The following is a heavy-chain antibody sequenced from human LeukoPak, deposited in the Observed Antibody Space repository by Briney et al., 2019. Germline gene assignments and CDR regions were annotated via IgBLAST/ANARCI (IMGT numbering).Heavy chain of an antibody. CDR2: IYASGST. CDR3: ARHAGGVYDSSGYSDAFDI. CDR1: GGSISSGGYY. Sequence: SETLSLTCTVSGGSISSGGYYWSWIRQPAGKGLEWIGRIYASGSTNYTPSLKSRLTISLDTSKNQFSLKLSSVTAADTAVYYCARHAGGVYDSSGYSDAFDIWGQGTMVTVSS. V-gene: IGHV4-61*02. D-gene: IGHD3-22*01. J-gene: IGHJ3*02.